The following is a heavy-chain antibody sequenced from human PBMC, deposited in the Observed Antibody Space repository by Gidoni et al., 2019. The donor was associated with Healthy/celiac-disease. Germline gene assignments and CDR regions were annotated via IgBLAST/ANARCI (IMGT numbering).Heavy chain of an antibody. Sequence: QVQLVESGGGVVQPGRSLRLSCAASGFTFSSYGMHWVRQAPGKGLEWVAVISYDGSNKYYADSVKGRFTISRDNSKNTLYLQMNSLRAEDTAVYYCANEPGGDYAGSLFDYWGQGTLVTVSS. V-gene: IGHV3-30*18. CDR3: ANEPGGDYAGSLFDY. D-gene: IGHD4-17*01. CDR2: ISYDGSNK. CDR1: GFTFSSYG. J-gene: IGHJ4*02.